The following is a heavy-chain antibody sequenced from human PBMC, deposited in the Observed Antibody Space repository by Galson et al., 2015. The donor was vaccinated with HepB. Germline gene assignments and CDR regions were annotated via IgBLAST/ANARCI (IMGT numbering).Heavy chain of an antibody. V-gene: IGHV4-39*01. D-gene: IGHD2-2*02. Sequence: ETLSLTCTVSGGSISDDTYYWDWIRQAPGKGLEWIGNIHFSGTTYYNPSLPSVKSRLTMSLDTSKNQFSLKLSSATAADTAVYYCARLNTEYCSSTSCYTGNWFDPWGQGTLVTVSS. CDR1: GGSISDDTYY. J-gene: IGHJ5*02. CDR3: ARLNTEYCSSTSCYTGNWFDP. CDR2: IHFSGTT.